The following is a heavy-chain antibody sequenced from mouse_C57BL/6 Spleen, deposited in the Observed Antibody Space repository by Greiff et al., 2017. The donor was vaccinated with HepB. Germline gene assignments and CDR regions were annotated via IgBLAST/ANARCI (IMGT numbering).Heavy chain of an antibody. J-gene: IGHJ2*01. Sequence: QVQLQQSGTELVKPGASVKLSCKASGYTFTSYWMHWVKQRPGQGLEWIGNINPSNGGTNYNEKFKSKATLTVDKSSSTAYMQLSSLTSEDSAVYYGARPFYSKSFDYWGQGTTLTVSS. CDR2: INPSNGGT. V-gene: IGHV1-53*01. CDR3: ARPFYSKSFDY. D-gene: IGHD2-5*01. CDR1: GYTFTSYW.